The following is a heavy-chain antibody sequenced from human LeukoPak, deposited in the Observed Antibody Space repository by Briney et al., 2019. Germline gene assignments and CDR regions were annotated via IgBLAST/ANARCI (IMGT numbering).Heavy chain of an antibody. Sequence: PSETLSLTCTVSGGSISSSSYYWGWIRQPPGKGLEWIGSIYYSGSTYYNPSLKSRVTISVDTSKNQFSLKLSSVTAADTAVYYCARVLRDYGGNSNWFDPWGQGTLVTASS. CDR3: ARVLRDYGGNSNWFDP. D-gene: IGHD4-23*01. J-gene: IGHJ5*02. CDR2: IYYSGST. CDR1: GGSISSSSYY. V-gene: IGHV4-39*07.